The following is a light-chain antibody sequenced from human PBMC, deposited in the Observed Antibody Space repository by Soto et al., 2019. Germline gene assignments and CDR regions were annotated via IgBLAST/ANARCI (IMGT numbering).Light chain of an antibody. V-gene: IGKV1-33*01. Sequence: DIQMTQSPPSLSASVGDRVTITCQASQDIGNSLNWYQHKPGKAPKLVIYDAYNLETGVPSTFSGRGYGTDFTFAISSQRPEDIATYYCQKSDHLPLFGPGTKVDIK. CDR1: QDIGNS. J-gene: IGKJ3*01. CDR3: QKSDHLPL. CDR2: DAY.